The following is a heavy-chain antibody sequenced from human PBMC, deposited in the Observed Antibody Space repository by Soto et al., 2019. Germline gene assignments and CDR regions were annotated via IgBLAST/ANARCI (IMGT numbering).Heavy chain of an antibody. Sequence: ASVKVSCKASGYTFTSYAMHWVRQAPGQRLEWMGWINAGNGNTKYSQKFQGRVTITRDTSASTAYMELSSLRSEDTAVYYCARVLVMAYCGGDCYFDYWGQGT. CDR3: ARVLVMAYCGGDCYFDY. D-gene: IGHD2-21*02. V-gene: IGHV1-3*01. CDR2: INAGNGNT. J-gene: IGHJ4*02. CDR1: GYTFTSYA.